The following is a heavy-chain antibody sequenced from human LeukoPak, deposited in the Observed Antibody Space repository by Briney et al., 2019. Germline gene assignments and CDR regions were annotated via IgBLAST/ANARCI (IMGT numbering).Heavy chain of an antibody. Sequence: SETLSLTCTVSGGSINAFYWSWIRQPPGKGLEWIAYVRANGENNYNPSLKSRVAISLEKANSQISLRLNFVTAADTAIYYCARQPANTAAFDVWGQGTMVTVSS. CDR2: VRANGEN. V-gene: IGHV4-4*08. D-gene: IGHD5-18*01. J-gene: IGHJ3*01. CDR3: ARQPANTAAFDV. CDR1: GGSINAFY.